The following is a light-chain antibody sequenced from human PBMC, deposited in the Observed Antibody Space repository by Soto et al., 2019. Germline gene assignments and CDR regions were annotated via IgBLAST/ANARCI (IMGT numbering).Light chain of an antibody. J-gene: IGLJ1*01. CDR3: CSYAGSLYV. Sequence: QSVLTQPASVSRSPGHSITIFCTGTSSDVGSYNLVSWYQQHPGKAPKLMIYEGSKRPSGVSNRFSGSKSGNTASLTISGLQAEDEADYYCCSYAGSLYVFGTGTKVTVL. V-gene: IGLV2-23*01. CDR2: EGS. CDR1: SSDVGSYNL.